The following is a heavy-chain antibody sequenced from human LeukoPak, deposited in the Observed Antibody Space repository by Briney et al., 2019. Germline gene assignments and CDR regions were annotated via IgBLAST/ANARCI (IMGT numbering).Heavy chain of an antibody. Sequence: GGSLRLSCSASGFSFVEYVMSWVRQAPGKGLEWVSCINTGGGFTYYADSVKGRFTISRESSKNTLYLQMNSLRAEDTAVYYCARDQKHYDILTGYYYYGMDVWGQGTTVTVSS. CDR1: GFSFVEYV. V-gene: IGHV3-23*01. CDR2: INTGGGFT. J-gene: IGHJ6*02. D-gene: IGHD3-9*01. CDR3: ARDQKHYDILTGYYYYGMDV.